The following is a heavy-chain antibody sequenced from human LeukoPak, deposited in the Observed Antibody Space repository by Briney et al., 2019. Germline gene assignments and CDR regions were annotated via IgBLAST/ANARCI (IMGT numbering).Heavy chain of an antibody. Sequence: PSGGSLRLSCAASGFTFGTFAFSWVRQAPGKGLEWVSSITGDDSTYYADSVKGRFTISRDTSSNTLYLQMNSLRAEDTALYYCAKGHYDFRDYWGQGTLVTVSS. V-gene: IGHV3-23*01. CDR3: AKGHYDFRDY. CDR2: ITGDDST. CDR1: GFTFGTFA. D-gene: IGHD3-3*01. J-gene: IGHJ4*02.